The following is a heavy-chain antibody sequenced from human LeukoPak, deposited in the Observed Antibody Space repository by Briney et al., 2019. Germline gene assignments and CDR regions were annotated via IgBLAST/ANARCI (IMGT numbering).Heavy chain of an antibody. Sequence: ASVKVSCKASGYTFTGYDMHWVRQAPGQGLEWMGWINANSGGTNYARKFQGRVTMTTDTSTSTAYMELSRLRSDDTAVYYCAINPDSSGGGSDWYFDLWGRGTLVTVSS. CDR2: INANSGGT. J-gene: IGHJ2*01. CDR3: AINPDSSGGGSDWYFDL. CDR1: GYTFTGYD. V-gene: IGHV1-2*02. D-gene: IGHD3-22*01.